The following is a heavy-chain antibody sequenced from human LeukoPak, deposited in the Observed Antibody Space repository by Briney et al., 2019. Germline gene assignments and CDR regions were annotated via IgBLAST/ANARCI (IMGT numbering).Heavy chain of an antibody. V-gene: IGHV1-69*13. CDR3: AREGMGTNHIDY. Sequence: SVKVSCKASGGTFSSYAISWVRQAPGQGLEWMGGIIPIFGTANYAQKFQGRVTITADESTSTAYMELSSLRSEDTAVYYCAREGMGTNHIDYWGQGTLVTVSS. D-gene: IGHD5-24*01. CDR1: GGTFSSYA. J-gene: IGHJ4*02. CDR2: IIPIFGTA.